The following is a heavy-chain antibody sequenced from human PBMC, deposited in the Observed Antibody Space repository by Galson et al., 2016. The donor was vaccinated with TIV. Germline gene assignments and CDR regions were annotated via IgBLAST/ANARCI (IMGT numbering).Heavy chain of an antibody. D-gene: IGHD2-15*01. V-gene: IGHV2-5*02. CDR2: IHWDDNK. Sequence: PALVKPTQTLTLTCTFSGFSLNTTGVGVTWIRQPPGKALEWLAVIHWDDNKRSSPSMRSRLTITTDTSKNQVVLTMRNMDPVDTATYYCGHSSWLGNYYYYGVDVWGQGTTVTVSS. CDR3: GHSSWLGNYYYYGVDV. J-gene: IGHJ6*02. CDR1: GFSLNTTGVG.